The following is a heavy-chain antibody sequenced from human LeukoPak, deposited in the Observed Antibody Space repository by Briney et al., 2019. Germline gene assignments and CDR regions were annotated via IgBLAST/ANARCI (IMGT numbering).Heavy chain of an antibody. CDR3: AKDRSIQLWGLYGMDV. J-gene: IGHJ6*02. CDR2: IYSGGST. D-gene: IGHD5-18*01. CDR1: GFTVSSNY. Sequence: PGGSLRLSCAASGFTVSSNYMTWVRQAPGKGLEWVSVIYSGGSTYYADSVKGRFTISRDNSKNTLYLQMNSLRAEDTAVYYCAKDRSIQLWGLYGMDVWGQGTTVTVSS. V-gene: IGHV3-53*01.